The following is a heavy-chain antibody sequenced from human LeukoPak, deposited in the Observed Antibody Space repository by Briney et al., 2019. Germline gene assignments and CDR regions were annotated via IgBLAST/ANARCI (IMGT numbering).Heavy chain of an antibody. D-gene: IGHD2-21*01. V-gene: IGHV3-30*04. CDR1: GFTFSSYA. CDR3: ARDPLGDSTYYFDY. CDR2: ISYDGSNK. J-gene: IGHJ4*02. Sequence: GGSLRLSCAASGFTFSSYAMHWVRQAPGKGLEWVVVISYDGSNKYYADSVKGRFTISRDNSKNTLYPQMNSLRAEDTAVYYCARDPLGDSTYYFDYWGQGTLVTVSS.